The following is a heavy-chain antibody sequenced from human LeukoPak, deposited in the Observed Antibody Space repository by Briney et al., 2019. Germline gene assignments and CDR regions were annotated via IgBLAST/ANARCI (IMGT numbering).Heavy chain of an antibody. CDR3: ARRLLLFGEAGWFDP. CDR1: GGSISSYY. CDR2: IYYSGST. V-gene: IGHV4-59*01. D-gene: IGHD3-10*01. J-gene: IGHJ5*02. Sequence: SETLSLTCTVSGGSISSYYWSWIRQPPGKGLEWTGYIYYSGSTNYNPSLKSRVTISVDTSKNQFSLKLSSVTAADTAVYYCARRLLLFGEAGWFDPWGQGTLVTVSS.